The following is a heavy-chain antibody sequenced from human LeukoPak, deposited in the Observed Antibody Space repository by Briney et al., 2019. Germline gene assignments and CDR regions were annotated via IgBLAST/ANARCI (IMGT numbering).Heavy chain of an antibody. CDR2: IYYSGST. D-gene: IGHD2-2*01. CDR3: ARTTDPPIVVVPAAMGFDP. CDR1: GGSISSSSYY. J-gene: IGHJ5*02. V-gene: IGHV4-39*01. Sequence: SETLSLTCTVSGGSISSSSYYWGRIRQPPGKGLEWFGSIYYSGSTYYNPSLKSRVTISVDTSKNQFSLKLSSVTAADTAVYYCARTTDPPIVVVPAAMGFDPWGQGTLVTVSS.